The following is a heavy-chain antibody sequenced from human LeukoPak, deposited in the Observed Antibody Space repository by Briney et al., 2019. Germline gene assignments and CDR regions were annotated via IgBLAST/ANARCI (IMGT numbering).Heavy chain of an antibody. CDR3: ARVSGYDWESFYDY. CDR2: IYYSGST. D-gene: IGHD5-12*01. Sequence: SETLSLTCTVSGGSISSYYWSWIRQPPGKGLEWIGYIYYSGSTNYNPSLKSRVTISVDTSKNQFSLKLNSVTAADTAVYYCARVSGYDWESFYDYWGQGTLVTVSS. J-gene: IGHJ4*02. V-gene: IGHV4-59*01. CDR1: GGSISSYY.